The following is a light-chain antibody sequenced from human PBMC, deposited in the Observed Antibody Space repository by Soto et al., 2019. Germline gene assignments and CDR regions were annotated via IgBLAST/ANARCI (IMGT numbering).Light chain of an antibody. V-gene: IGKV1-39*01. J-gene: IGKJ5*01. CDR2: AAS. Sequence: DIQMTQSPSSLSASVGDRVTITCRASQSISSYLNWYQQKPGKAPNLLIYAASSLQSGVPSRFSGSGSGTDFTLTISSLQPEDFANYYCQQSYSTPWAFGQGTRLEIK. CDR1: QSISSY. CDR3: QQSYSTPWA.